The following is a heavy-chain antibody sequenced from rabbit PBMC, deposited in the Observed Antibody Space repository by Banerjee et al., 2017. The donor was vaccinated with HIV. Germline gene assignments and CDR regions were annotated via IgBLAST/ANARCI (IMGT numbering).Heavy chain of an antibody. V-gene: IGHV1S45*01. J-gene: IGHJ4*01. D-gene: IGHD1-1*01. Sequence: QQQLEESGGGLVKPGGTLTLTCKSSAFTLSSSWMCWVRQAPGKGLELIACIYTGSSGTTYYASWAKGRFTITSDNAQNTVDLQMTSLTAADTATYFCARDDAPSGVSFDLWGPGTLVTVS. CDR1: AFTLSSSW. CDR3: ARDDAPSGVSFDL. CDR2: IYTGSSGTT.